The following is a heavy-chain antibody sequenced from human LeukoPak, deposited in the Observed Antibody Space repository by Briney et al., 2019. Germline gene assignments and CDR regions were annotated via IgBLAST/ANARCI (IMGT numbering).Heavy chain of an antibody. D-gene: IGHD6-13*01. Sequence: PGGSLRLSCAASGFTFSSYAMSWVRQAPGKGLEGVSAISGSGGCTYYAGSVKGRFTISRDNSKNTLYLQMNSLRAEDTAVYYCACWYPVGELFDYWGQGTLVTVSS. CDR3: ACWYPVGELFDY. CDR1: GFTFSSYA. CDR2: ISGSGGCT. J-gene: IGHJ4*02. V-gene: IGHV3-23*01.